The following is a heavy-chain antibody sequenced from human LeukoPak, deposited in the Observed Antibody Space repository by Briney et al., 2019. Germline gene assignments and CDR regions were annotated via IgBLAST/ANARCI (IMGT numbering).Heavy chain of an antibody. V-gene: IGHV3-23*01. D-gene: IGHD4-17*01. J-gene: IGHJ4*02. CDR3: AKRSVTFDY. CDR1: GFTFSSYS. Sequence: GGSLRLSCAASGFTFSSYSMNWVRQTPGKGLEWVSAISSDGNIYYADSVKGRFTISRDISKNMLYLQMSSLRAEDTAVYYCAKRSVTFDYWGQGTLVTVSS. CDR2: ISSDGNI.